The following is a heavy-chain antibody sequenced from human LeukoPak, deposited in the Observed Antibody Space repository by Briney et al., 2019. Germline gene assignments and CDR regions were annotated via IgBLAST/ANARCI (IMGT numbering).Heavy chain of an antibody. CDR3: ARVFPDYGDYKNWFDP. CDR2: ISTSGST. D-gene: IGHD4-17*01. Sequence: SETLSLTCTVSGGSISSYYWSWIRQPAGKGLEWIGRISTSGSTNYNPSLKSRITISVDTSKNQFSLTLSSVTAADTAVYYCARVFPDYGDYKNWFDPWGQGTLVTVSS. J-gene: IGHJ5*02. V-gene: IGHV4-4*07. CDR1: GGSISSYY.